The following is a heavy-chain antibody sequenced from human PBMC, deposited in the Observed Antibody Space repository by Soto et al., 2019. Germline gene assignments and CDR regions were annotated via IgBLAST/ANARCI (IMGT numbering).Heavy chain of an antibody. CDR2: ISGSGGST. J-gene: IGHJ5*02. Sequence: GGSLRLSCAASGFTFSSYAMSWVRQAPGKGLEWVSVISGSGGSTYYADSVKGRFSISRDNSKNTLYLQMNSLRAEDTAVYYCAKESGIIVVVAVNPWFDPCGQGTPVTVSS. D-gene: IGHD2-15*01. V-gene: IGHV3-23*01. CDR3: AKESGIIVVVAVNPWFDP. CDR1: GFTFSSYA.